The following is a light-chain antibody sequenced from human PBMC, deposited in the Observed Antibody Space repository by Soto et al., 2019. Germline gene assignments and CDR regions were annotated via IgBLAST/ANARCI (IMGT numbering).Light chain of an antibody. Sequence: MTQTPLSLSASVGDRVTITCRTSDSIAKYLNWYQQKPGQVPRLLIVAASNLRSGVPTRFSGSGSGTDFTLTINNLQPEDFATYYCQESYSAPPWTFGQGTKV. CDR1: DSIAKY. V-gene: IGKV1-39*01. CDR2: AAS. J-gene: IGKJ1*01. CDR3: QESYSAPPWT.